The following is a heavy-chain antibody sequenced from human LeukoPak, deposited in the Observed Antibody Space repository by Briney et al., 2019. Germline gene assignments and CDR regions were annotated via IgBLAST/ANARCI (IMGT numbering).Heavy chain of an antibody. Sequence: PSETLSLTCTVSGGSISSYYWSWIRQPAGKGLEWIGRIYTIGSTNYNPSLKSRVTMSVDTSKNQFSLKLSSVTAADTAVYYCARAGYYYDSSGYFRFDPWRQGTLVTVSS. D-gene: IGHD3-22*01. CDR1: GGSISSYY. CDR3: ARAGYYYDSSGYFRFDP. J-gene: IGHJ5*02. V-gene: IGHV4-4*07. CDR2: IYTIGST.